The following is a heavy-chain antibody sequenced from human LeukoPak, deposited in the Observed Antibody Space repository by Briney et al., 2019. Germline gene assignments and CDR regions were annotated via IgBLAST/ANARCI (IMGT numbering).Heavy chain of an antibody. J-gene: IGHJ5*02. Sequence: SETLSLTCTVSGGSISSYYWSWIRQPPGKGLEWIGEINHSGSTNYNPSLKSRVTISVDTSKNQFSLKLSSVTAADTAVYYCARRATLRIAARQRWFDPWGQGTLVTVSS. CDR2: INHSGST. V-gene: IGHV4-34*01. CDR1: GGSISSYY. D-gene: IGHD6-6*01. CDR3: ARRATLRIAARQRWFDP.